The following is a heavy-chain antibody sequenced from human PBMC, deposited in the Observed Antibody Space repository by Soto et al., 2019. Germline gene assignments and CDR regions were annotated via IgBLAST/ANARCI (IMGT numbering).Heavy chain of an antibody. J-gene: IGHJ4*02. D-gene: IGHD5-18*01. CDR1: GGCISSYY. CDR3: ARVVYSYGDPTFDY. Sequence: SETLSLTCSVSGGCISSYYWSCIRQPPGKGLEWIGYIYYSGSTNYNPSLKSRVTISVDTSKNQFSLKLSSVTAADTAVYYCARVVYSYGDPTFDYWGQGTLVTVSS. CDR2: IYYSGST. V-gene: IGHV4-59*01.